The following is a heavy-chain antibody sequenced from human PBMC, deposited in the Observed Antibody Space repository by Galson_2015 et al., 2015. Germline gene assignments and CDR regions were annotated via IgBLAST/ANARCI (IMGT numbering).Heavy chain of an antibody. D-gene: IGHD2-15*01. CDR3: VRDRGYCSGCSCSSGGMDV. V-gene: IGHV3-33*01. Sequence: SLRLSCAASGFTFSSYGMHWVRQAPGKGLEWVADIWNDGNNINYADSVKGRFTISRYNSKNTLYLQMNSLRAEDTAVYYCVRDRGYCSGCSCSSGGMDVWGQGTTVTVSS. J-gene: IGHJ6*02. CDR2: IWNDGNNI. CDR1: GFTFSSYG.